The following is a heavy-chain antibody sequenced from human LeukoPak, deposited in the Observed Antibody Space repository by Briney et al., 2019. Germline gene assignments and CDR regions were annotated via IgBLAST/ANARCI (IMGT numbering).Heavy chain of an antibody. D-gene: IGHD1/OR15-1a*01. V-gene: IGHV3-30*03. CDR2: ISYDGTNK. CDR1: GFTFSSYG. Sequence: PGGSLRLSCAASGFTFSSYGIHWVSPARGKRLDWVAVISYDGTNKYYADSVKGRITISRDNSENTLYLQMSSLRAEDTAVYYCARDMNNRGAFDIWGQGTMVTVSS. CDR3: ARDMNNRGAFDI. J-gene: IGHJ3*02.